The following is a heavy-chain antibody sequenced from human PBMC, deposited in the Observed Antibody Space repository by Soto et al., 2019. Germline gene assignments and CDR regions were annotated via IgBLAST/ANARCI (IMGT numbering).Heavy chain of an antibody. V-gene: IGHV3-53*02. CDR3: ARVDYYYYGMDV. Sequence: EVQLVETGGGLIQPGGPLRLPCAASGFIVDSSYMSWVRQAPGKGLEWVSVIYSGGLTYNADSVKGRFTISRDRSKNTLYLQMNSLRAEDTAVYYCARVDYYYYGMDVWGQGTTVTVSS. CDR1: GFIVDSSY. J-gene: IGHJ6*02. CDR2: IYSGGLT.